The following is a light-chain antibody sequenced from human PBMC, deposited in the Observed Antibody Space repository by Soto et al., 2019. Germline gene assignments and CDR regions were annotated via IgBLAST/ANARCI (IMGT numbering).Light chain of an antibody. J-gene: IGKJ1*01. Sequence: AVQMTQSPSSLSASVGDRVTITCQASQAIRSDLGWYQMKPGKVPKLLIYAASNLQSGVPSRFIGRGYGTDFTLTISSLQPEDFATYYCLQDYNYPRTFGQGTKVEI. CDR2: AAS. CDR1: QAIRSD. V-gene: IGKV1-6*01. CDR3: LQDYNYPRT.